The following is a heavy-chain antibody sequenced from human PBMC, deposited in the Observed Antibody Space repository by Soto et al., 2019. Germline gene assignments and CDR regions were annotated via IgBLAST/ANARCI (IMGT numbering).Heavy chain of an antibody. CDR2: ISSNGGFT. V-gene: IGHV3-64D*08. Sequence: PGGSLRLSCSASGFTFSTYAMHWVRQAPGKGLEYVSAISSNGGFTYYADSVKGRFTISRDNSKNTLYLQMSSLRAEDTAVYYCAGSPYSYGYYCYGMDVWGQGTTVTVSS. J-gene: IGHJ6*02. CDR1: GFTFSTYA. D-gene: IGHD5-18*01. CDR3: AGSPYSYGYYCYGMDV.